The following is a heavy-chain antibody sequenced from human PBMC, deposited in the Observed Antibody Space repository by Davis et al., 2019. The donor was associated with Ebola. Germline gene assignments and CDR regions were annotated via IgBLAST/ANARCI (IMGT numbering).Heavy chain of an antibody. CDR3: ARNIPAATDSFDI. Sequence: SGPTLVKPTETLTLTCTVSGLSLSNARMGVSWIRQPPGKALEWLAHISSIDETSYNTSLKSRLTISKDTSKSQVVLTMTNMDPVDTATYFCARNIPAATDSFDIWGQGTMVSVSS. V-gene: IGHV2-26*01. D-gene: IGHD2-2*01. J-gene: IGHJ3*02. CDR2: ISSIDET. CDR1: GLSLSNARMG.